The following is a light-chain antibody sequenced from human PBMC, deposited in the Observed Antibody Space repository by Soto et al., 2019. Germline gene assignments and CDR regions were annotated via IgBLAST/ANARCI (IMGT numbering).Light chain of an antibody. V-gene: IGKV3-15*01. CDR2: GAS. CDR3: QQYNNWLPLT. Sequence: EIVMTQSPATLSVSPGERATLSCRASQSVSSNLAWYKQKPGQAPRLLIYGASTRATGIPARFSGSGSGTEFTLTISSLQAEDFAVSYCQQYNNWLPLTFGGGTKVEIK. CDR1: QSVSSN. J-gene: IGKJ4*01.